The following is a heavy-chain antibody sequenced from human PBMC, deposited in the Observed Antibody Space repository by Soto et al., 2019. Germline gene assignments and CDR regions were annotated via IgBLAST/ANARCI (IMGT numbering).Heavy chain of an antibody. Sequence: EVQLEESGGGLVQPGGSLRLSCVASGFTFSNSWMHWVRQTPGKGLVWVSRINSDASVINYADSVRGRFTISRDNAKNPLYLQMNSLRAADTAVYYCGRYNATSGTGDYWCPGTLVTVSS. V-gene: IGHV3-74*01. CDR3: GRYNATSGTGDY. D-gene: IGHD1-26*01. J-gene: IGHJ4*02. CDR2: INSDASVI. CDR1: GFTFSNSW.